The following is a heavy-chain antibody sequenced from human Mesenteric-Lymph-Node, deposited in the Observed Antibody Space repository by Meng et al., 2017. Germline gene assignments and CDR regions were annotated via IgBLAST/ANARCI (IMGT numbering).Heavy chain of an antibody. CDR3: ARDRVVVVPAAMDYYYYGMDV. D-gene: IGHD2-2*01. CDR1: GFTFSNFW. V-gene: IGHV3-7*01. J-gene: IGHJ6*02. CDR2: IKQDGSEK. Sequence: GESLKISCEASGFTFSNFWMSWVRHAPGRGLEWVANIKQDGSEKYYVDSVKGRFTISRDNAKNSLYLQMNSLRAEDTAVYYCARDRVVVVPAAMDYYYYGMDVWGQGTTVTVSS.